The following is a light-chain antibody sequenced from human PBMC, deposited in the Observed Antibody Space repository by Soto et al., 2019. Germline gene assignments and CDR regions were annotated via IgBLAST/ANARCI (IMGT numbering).Light chain of an antibody. J-gene: IGKJ4*01. V-gene: IGKV3D-15*01. CDR1: QSVRSN. CDR3: QQRSNGLT. Sequence: EILMTQSPATLSVSPGERVTLSCRASQSVRSNLAWYQQKPGQAPRLLIYATSTRATGIPARLSGSGSGTEFTLSISSMKSEDFAVYYCQQRSNGLTFGGGTKVDIK. CDR2: ATS.